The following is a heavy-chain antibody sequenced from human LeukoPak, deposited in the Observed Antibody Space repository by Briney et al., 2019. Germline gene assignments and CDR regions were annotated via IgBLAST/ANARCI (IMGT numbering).Heavy chain of an antibody. CDR2: IYTSEST. J-gene: IGHJ3*02. CDR1: GGSISSYY. V-gene: IGHV4-4*07. Sequence: SETLSLTCTVSGGSISSYYWSWIRQPAGKGLEWIGRIYTSESTNYNPSLKSRVTMPVDTSKNQFSLKLSSVTAADTAVYYCARDVVELGAFDIWGQGTMVTVSS. CDR3: ARDVVELGAFDI. D-gene: IGHD2-2*01.